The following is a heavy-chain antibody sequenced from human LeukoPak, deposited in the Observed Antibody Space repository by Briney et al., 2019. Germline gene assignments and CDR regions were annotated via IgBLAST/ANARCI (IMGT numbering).Heavy chain of an antibody. CDR3: ARVGRDYDFWSGLDY. J-gene: IGHJ4*02. Sequence: GGSLRLSCAASGFTFSSYSMNWVRQAPGKGLEWVSSISGSGIYIYYADSLKGRFTISRDNAKNSLYLQMNSLRAEDTAVYYCARVGRDYDFWSGLDYWGQGTLVTVSS. V-gene: IGHV3-21*01. CDR1: GFTFSSYS. CDR2: ISGSGIYI. D-gene: IGHD3-3*01.